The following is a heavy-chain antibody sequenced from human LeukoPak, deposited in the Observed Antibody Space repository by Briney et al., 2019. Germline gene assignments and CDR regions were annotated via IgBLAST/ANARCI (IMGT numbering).Heavy chain of an antibody. CDR3: AKGYDFWSGYYLVPYYFDY. D-gene: IGHD3-3*01. CDR2: IYSGGST. V-gene: IGHV3-53*01. CDR1: GFTVSSNY. Sequence: PGGSLRLSCAASGFTVSSNYMSWVRQAPGKGLEWVSVIYSGGSTYYADSVKGRFTISRDNSKNTLYLQMNSLRAEDTAVYYCAKGYDFWSGYYLVPYYFDYWGQGTLVTVSS. J-gene: IGHJ4*02.